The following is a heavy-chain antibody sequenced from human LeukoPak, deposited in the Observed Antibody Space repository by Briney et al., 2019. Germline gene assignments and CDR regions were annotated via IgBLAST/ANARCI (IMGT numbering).Heavy chain of an antibody. CDR3: AKISGSGVWDRDVHEDIFEV. D-gene: IGHD1-26*01. CDR2: ITRTARDT. V-gene: IGHV3-23*01. J-gene: IGHJ3*01. CDR1: GFTYT. Sequence: GGALRLSCVVSGFTYTMTLIRQAPGKGLEWVSAITRTARDTFYADSMKGRLTISRHTSKNTIYLKMRSLRVDDTAVYYCAKISGSGVWDRDVHEDIFEVWGQGTMVIVPS.